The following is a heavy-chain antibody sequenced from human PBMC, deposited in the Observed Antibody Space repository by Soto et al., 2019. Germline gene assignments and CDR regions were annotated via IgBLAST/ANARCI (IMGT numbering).Heavy chain of an antibody. CDR2: ISSIGST. J-gene: IGHJ6*01. D-gene: IGHD3-9*01. V-gene: IGHV4-30-4*01. CDR1: GGSISSGYYF. Sequence: QVQLQESGPGLVKPSQTLSLTCTVSGGSISSGYYFWSWIRPSPGKGLEWIGYISSIGSTYYNPSLKSRVSVSRDTSKNQFSLKLISVTTTDTAVYYCARGLVIRPYDSHGMDVW. CDR3: ARGLVIRPYDSHGMDV.